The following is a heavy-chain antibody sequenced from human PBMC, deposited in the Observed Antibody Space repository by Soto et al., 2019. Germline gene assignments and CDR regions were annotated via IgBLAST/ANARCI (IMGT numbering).Heavy chain of an antibody. V-gene: IGHV4-59*01. CDR2: VYYTGST. CDR1: GGSISGSY. CDR3: AMSVAVPGAHSAY. Sequence: QVQLQESGPGLVKPSETLSLTCSVSGGSISGSYWSWIRQSPGKGLEWLGYVYYTGSTNSSPSLRSRVSISVDTSKNELSLRLSSVTAADTAVYFWAMSVAVPGAHSAYWGKGTQVTVSS. J-gene: IGHJ4*02. D-gene: IGHD6-19*01.